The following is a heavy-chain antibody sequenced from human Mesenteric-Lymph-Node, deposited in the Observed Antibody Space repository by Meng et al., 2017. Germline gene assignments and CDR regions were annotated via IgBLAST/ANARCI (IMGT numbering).Heavy chain of an antibody. CDR1: GFTFSSYA. V-gene: IGHV3-23*01. D-gene: IGHD3-22*01. Sequence: GESLKISCAASGFTFSSYAMSWVRQVPGKGLDWVSTIGGGGAYTQYADSVKARFTISRDNTKNTLSLQLNSLRVEDTAVYYCARQHYDSSGDRFDYWGQGTLVTVSS. J-gene: IGHJ4*02. CDR3: ARQHYDSSGDRFDY. CDR2: IGGGGAYT.